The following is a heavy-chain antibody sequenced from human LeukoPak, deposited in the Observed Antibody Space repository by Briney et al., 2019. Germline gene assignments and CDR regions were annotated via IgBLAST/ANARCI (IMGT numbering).Heavy chain of an antibody. V-gene: IGHV3-53*01. CDR3: ARALWLLDFGY. CDR1: GFTVSSNY. D-gene: IGHD5-18*01. J-gene: IGHJ4*02. CDR2: IYSGGST. Sequence: GGSLRLSCAASGFTVSSNYMSWVRQAPGKGLEWVSVIYSGGSTYYADSVKGRFTISRDNSKNTLYLQMNSRRAEDTAVYYCARALWLLDFGYWGQGTLVTVSS.